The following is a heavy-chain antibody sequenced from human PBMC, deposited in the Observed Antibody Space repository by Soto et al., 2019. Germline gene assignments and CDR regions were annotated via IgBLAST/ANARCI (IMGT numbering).Heavy chain of an antibody. V-gene: IGHV3-66*01. CDR2: INSGGNT. Sequence: EVQLVESGGTLVQPGGSLRLCWAASGFDASVNYMTWVRQAPVKGLEWVSAINSGGNTFYADSVKGRFTISRDNSKNTLYLQMNSLRVEDTAMYYCVRENYYYGMDVWGQGTAVTVSS. J-gene: IGHJ6*02. CDR3: VRENYYYGMDV. CDR1: GFDASVNY.